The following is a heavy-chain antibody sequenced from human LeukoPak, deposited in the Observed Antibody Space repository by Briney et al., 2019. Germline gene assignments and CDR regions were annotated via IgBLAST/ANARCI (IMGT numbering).Heavy chain of an antibody. V-gene: IGHV4-31*01. CDR1: GGSISSGGYY. Sequence: SQTLSLTCTVSGGSISSGGYYWSWIRQHPGKGLEWIGYIYYSGSTYYNPSLKSLVTISVNTSKNQFSLKLSSVTAADTAVYYCASPYCSGGSCYAKTWGQGTLVTVSS. D-gene: IGHD2-15*01. CDR2: IYYSGST. CDR3: ASPYCSGGSCYAKT. J-gene: IGHJ5*02.